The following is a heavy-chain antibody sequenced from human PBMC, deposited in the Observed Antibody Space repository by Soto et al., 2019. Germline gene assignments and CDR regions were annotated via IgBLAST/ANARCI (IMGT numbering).Heavy chain of an antibody. J-gene: IGHJ4*02. CDR2: INPASTST. CDR3: ARDLAAGDH. CDR1: GYTFTHYY. V-gene: IGHV1-46*01. D-gene: IGHD6-13*01. Sequence: QVQLVQSGAEVKKPGASVKVSCRTSGYTFTHYYIHWVRQAPGQGLEWLGIINPASTSTNYAQEFQGRVTLAMDTSTTTVYMELSGLRTEDTAIFDCARDLAAGDHWGQGTLVTVSS.